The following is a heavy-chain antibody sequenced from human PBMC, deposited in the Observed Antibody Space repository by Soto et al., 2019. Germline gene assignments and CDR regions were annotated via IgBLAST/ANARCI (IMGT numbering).Heavy chain of an antibody. CDR2: IRSKANSYAT. CDR1: GFTFSGSA. J-gene: IGHJ6*02. Sequence: GGSLRLSCAASGFTFSGSAMHWVRQASGKGLEWVGRIRSKANSYATAYAASVKGRFTISRDDSKNTAYLQMNSLKTEDTAVYYCTRRGIADYYGMDVWGQGTTVTVS. V-gene: IGHV3-73*01. D-gene: IGHD6-13*01. CDR3: TRRGIADYYGMDV.